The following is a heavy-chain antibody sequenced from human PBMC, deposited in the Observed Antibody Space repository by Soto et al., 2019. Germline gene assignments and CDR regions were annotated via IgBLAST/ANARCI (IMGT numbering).Heavy chain of an antibody. CDR3: ARRWGDAFDI. CDR1: GESISGYY. J-gene: IGHJ3*02. Sequence: SETLSLTCTISGESISGYYWSWIRQPPGKGLEWIGYIYYSGSTNYNPSLKSRVTISVDTSKNQFSLKLSSVTAADTAVYYCARRWGDAFDIWGQGTMVTVSS. CDR2: IYYSGST. D-gene: IGHD3-16*01. V-gene: IGHV4-59*08.